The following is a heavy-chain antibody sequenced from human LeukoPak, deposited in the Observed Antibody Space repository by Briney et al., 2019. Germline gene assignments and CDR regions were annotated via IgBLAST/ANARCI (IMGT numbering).Heavy chain of an antibody. CDR2: IIPIFGTA. D-gene: IGHD2-2*01. J-gene: IGHJ4*02. Sequence: ASVKVSCKASGGTFSSYAISWVRQAPGQGLEWMGGIIPIFGTANYAQKFQGRVTITADKSTSTAYMELSSLRSGDTAVYYCARGGDYCSSTSCYLWFDYWGQGTLVTVSS. V-gene: IGHV1-69*06. CDR3: ARGGDYCSSTSCYLWFDY. CDR1: GGTFSSYA.